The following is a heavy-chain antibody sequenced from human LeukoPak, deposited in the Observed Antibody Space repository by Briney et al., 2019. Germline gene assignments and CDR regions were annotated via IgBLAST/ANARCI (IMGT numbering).Heavy chain of an antibody. J-gene: IGHJ4*02. CDR1: GFTFSSYW. CDR2: IKYDGNEE. Sequence: GGSLRLSCAASGFTFSSYWMSWMRQAPGKGLEWVANIKYDGNEEYYVDSVKGRFTISRDNAKNSLYLQLNSLRVEDTAVYYCKSGGAAPGSFDYWGQGALVTVSP. CDR3: KSGGAAPGSFDY. V-gene: IGHV3-7*01. D-gene: IGHD1-1*01.